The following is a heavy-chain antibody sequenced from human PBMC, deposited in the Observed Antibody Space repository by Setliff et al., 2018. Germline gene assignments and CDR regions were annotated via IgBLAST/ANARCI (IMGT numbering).Heavy chain of an antibody. CDR3: ARMAVRVASRPSSPLDYYYYMDL. CDR2: DYYNGDS. D-gene: IGHD6-6*01. V-gene: IGHV4-39*01. CDR1: GGSLSGSLRGYAVF. Sequence: PSETLSLTCTVSGGSLSGSLRGYAVFWGWIRQSPGKELEWIGRDYYNGDSYYNPSLKSRVTMSVDTSRNQFSLRLSSLTAADTAVYYCARMAVRVASRPSSPLDYYYYMDLWGKGATVTVSS. J-gene: IGHJ6*03.